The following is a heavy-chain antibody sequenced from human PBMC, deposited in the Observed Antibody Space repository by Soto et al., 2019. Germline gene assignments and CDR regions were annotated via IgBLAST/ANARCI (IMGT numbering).Heavy chain of an antibody. V-gene: IGHV4-34*01. CDR2: INHSGST. CDR1: GGSFSGYY. D-gene: IGHD2-2*01. Sequence: TSETLSLTCAVYGGSFSGYYWSWIRQPPGKGLEWIGEINHSGSTNYNPSLKSRVTISVDTSKNQFSLKLSSVTAADTAVYYCAGVAKTVVVVPAATTYYYYYMDVWGKGTTVTVSS. J-gene: IGHJ6*03. CDR3: AGVAKTVVVVPAATTYYYYYMDV.